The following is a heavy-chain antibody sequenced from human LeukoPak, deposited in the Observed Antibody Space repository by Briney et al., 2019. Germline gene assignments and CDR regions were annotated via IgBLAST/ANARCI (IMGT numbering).Heavy chain of an antibody. CDR1: GDSISSYH. CDR3: ARSIILVRGIIYFFYYYMDV. J-gene: IGHJ6*03. Sequence: SETLSLTCTVSGDSISSYHWTWIRQSPGKGLEWIGYISYSGSTNSNPSLKRRVTMSVDTSKNQFSLKLNSVTAADTAVYYCARSIILVRGIIYFFYYYMDVWGKGTTVTVSS. V-gene: IGHV4-59*01. D-gene: IGHD3-10*01. CDR2: ISYSGST.